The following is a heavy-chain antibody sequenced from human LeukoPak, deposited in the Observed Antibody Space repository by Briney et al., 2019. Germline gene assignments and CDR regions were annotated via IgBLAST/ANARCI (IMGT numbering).Heavy chain of an antibody. V-gene: IGHV1-2*02. CDR1: GHTFTGYY. CDR2: INPNSGGT. Sequence: ASVKVSCTPSGHTFTGYYIHWVRQAPGQRLEWVGWINPNSGGTNYAQKLQGRVTMTTDTSTSTAYMELRSLRSDDTAVYYCARDLEVGATSVSDAFDIWGQGTMVTVSS. D-gene: IGHD1-26*01. J-gene: IGHJ3*02. CDR3: ARDLEVGATSVSDAFDI.